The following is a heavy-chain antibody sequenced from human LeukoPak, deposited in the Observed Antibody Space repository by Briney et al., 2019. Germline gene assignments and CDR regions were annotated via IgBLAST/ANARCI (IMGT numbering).Heavy chain of an antibody. D-gene: IGHD2-2*02. V-gene: IGHV3-7*01. J-gene: IGHJ4*02. CDR1: GFTFSSYW. CDR2: IKQDGSEK. CDR3: ARAPITCSSTSCYTGVFDY. Sequence: GGSLRLSCAASGFTFSSYWMSWVRQAPGKGLEWVANIKQDGSEKYYVDSVKGRFTISRDNAKNSLYLQMNSLRAEDTAVYYCARAPITCSSTSCYTGVFDYWGQGTLVTVSS.